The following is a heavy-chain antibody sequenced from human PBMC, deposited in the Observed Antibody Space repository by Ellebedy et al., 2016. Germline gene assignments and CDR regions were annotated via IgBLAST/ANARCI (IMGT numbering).Heavy chain of an antibody. Sequence: GGSLRLSXAASGFTFSSYSMNWVRQAPGKGLEWVSSISSSSSYIYYADSVKGRFTISRDNAKNSLYLQMNSLRAEDTAVYYCAKAGGDYYGSGTYYWGQGTLVTVS. D-gene: IGHD3-10*01. CDR2: ISSSSSYI. CDR1: GFTFSSYS. V-gene: IGHV3-21*04. CDR3: AKAGGDYYGSGTYY. J-gene: IGHJ4*02.